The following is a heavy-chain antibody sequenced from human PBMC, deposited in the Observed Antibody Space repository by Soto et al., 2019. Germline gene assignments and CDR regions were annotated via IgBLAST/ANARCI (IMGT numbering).Heavy chain of an antibody. D-gene: IGHD6-13*01. J-gene: IGHJ1*01. CDR1: GGTFSSYA. CDR2: IIPIFGTA. Sequence: ASVKVSCEASGGTFSSYAISWVRQAPGQGLEWMGGIIPIFGTANYAQKFQGRGTITADKSTSTAYMELSSLRSEDTAVYYCARGIAAAGTLDFQHWGQGTLVTVSS. V-gene: IGHV1-69*06. CDR3: ARGIAAAGTLDFQH.